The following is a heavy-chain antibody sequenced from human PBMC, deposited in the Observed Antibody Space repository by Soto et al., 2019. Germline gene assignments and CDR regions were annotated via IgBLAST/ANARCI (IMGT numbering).Heavy chain of an antibody. Sequence: ASVKVSCKASGGTFSSYTISWVRQAPGQGLEWMGRIIPILGIANYAQKFQGRVTITADKSTSTAYMELSSLRSEDTAVYYCAREDSGYSFDYWAREPWSPSPQ. CDR3: AREDSGYSFDY. V-gene: IGHV1-69*04. D-gene: IGHD5-12*01. J-gene: IGHJ4*02. CDR2: IIPILGIA. CDR1: GGTFSSYT.